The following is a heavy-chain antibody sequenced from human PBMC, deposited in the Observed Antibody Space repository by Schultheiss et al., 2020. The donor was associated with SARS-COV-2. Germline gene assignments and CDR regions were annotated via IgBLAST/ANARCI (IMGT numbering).Heavy chain of an antibody. J-gene: IGHJ4*02. CDR1: SGSFSGYY. V-gene: IGHV4-59*06. CDR3: ASTYYDFWSGRNEGAGFDY. D-gene: IGHD3-3*01. Sequence: SETLSLTCGVYSGSFSGYYWSWIRQPPGKGLEWIGYIYYSGSTYYNPSLKSRVTISVDTSKNQFSLKLSSVTAADTAVYSCASTYYDFWSGRNEGAGFDYWGQGTLVTVSS. CDR2: IYYSGST.